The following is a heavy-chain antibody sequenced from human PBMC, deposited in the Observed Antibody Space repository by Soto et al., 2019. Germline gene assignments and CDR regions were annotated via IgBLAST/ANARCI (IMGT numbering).Heavy chain of an antibody. CDR2: IDPSDSYT. Sequence: KVSCKASGDTFSSHGISWVRQMPGKGLEWMGRIDPSDSYTNYSPSFQGHVTISADKSISTAYLQWSSLKASDTAMYYCARTLNHYDSSGNPDYWGQGTLVTVSS. CDR3: ARTLNHYDSSGNPDY. D-gene: IGHD3-22*01. CDR1: GDTFSSHG. V-gene: IGHV5-10-1*01. J-gene: IGHJ4*02.